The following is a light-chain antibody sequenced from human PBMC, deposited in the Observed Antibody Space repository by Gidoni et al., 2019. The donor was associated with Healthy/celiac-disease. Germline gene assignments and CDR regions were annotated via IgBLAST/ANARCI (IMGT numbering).Light chain of an antibody. CDR3: QQYGSSSLT. Sequence: EIVLTQSPVTLSLSPGERATLSCRASQSVSSSYLAWYQQKPGQAPRLLIYGASSRATGIPDRFSGSGSGTDFTLTISRLEPEDLAVYYCQQYGSSSLTFGGGTKVEIK. J-gene: IGKJ4*01. CDR1: QSVSSSY. CDR2: GAS. V-gene: IGKV3-20*01.